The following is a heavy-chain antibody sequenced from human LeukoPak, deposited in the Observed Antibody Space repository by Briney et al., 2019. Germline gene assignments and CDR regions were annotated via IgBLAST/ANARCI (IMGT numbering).Heavy chain of an antibody. Sequence: GASLRLSCVASGFTFSSYAMVWVRQAPGKGLEPISSISNSGDRTYIADSVKGRFTLSRDNSKNTLYLQMNSLRAEDAAVYYCAKVITTTLYYWYGMDVWGQGTTVAVSS. D-gene: IGHD3-10*01. J-gene: IGHJ6*02. CDR1: GFTFSSYA. CDR3: AKVITTTLYYWYGMDV. V-gene: IGHV3-23*01. CDR2: ISNSGDRT.